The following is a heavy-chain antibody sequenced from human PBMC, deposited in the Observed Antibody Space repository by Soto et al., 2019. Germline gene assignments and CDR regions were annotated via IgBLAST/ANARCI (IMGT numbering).Heavy chain of an antibody. CDR2: IDSDGSST. V-gene: IGHV3-74*01. CDR3: ARGRPYGMDV. CDR1: GFTFGSYW. J-gene: IGHJ6*02. Sequence: GGSLRLSCAASGFTFGSYWMNWVRQAPGKGLVWVSRIDSDGSSTTYADSVRGRFTTSRDNAKNTLYLQMSSLRVEDTAVYYCARGRPYGMDVWGQGTTVTV.